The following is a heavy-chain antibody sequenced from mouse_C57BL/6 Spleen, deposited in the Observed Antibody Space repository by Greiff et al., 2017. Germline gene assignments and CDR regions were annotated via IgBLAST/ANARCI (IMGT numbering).Heavy chain of an antibody. CDR1: GYTFTSYW. V-gene: IGHV1-61*01. J-gene: IGHJ3*01. D-gene: IGHD2-12*01. CDR3: ARLGYYSPGWFAY. Sequence: QVQLQQPGAELVRPGSSVKLSCKASGYTFTSYWMDWVKQRPGQGLEWIGNIYPSDSETHYNQKFKDKATLTVDKSSSTAYMQLSSLTSEDSAVYYCARLGYYSPGWFAYWGQGTLVTVSA. CDR2: IYPSDSET.